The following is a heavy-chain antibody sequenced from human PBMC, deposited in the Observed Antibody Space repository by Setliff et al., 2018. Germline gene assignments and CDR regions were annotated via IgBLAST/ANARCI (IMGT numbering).Heavy chain of an antibody. CDR1: GYTFTSHY. J-gene: IGHJ4*02. CDR2: INPSGGST. V-gene: IGHV1-46*01. D-gene: IGHD3-22*01. CDR3: ARDEGYYDRSGYYRPLGY. Sequence: ASVKVSCKASGYTFTSHYMHRVRQAPGLGLEWMGIINPSGGSTSYAQKFQGRVTMTRDTSTSTVYMELSSLRSEDTAVYHCARDEGYYDRSGYYRPLGYWGQGTLVTVSS.